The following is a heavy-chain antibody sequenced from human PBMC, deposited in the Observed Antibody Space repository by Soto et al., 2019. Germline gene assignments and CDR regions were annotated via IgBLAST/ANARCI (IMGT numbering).Heavy chain of an antibody. D-gene: IGHD6-6*01. CDR1: GGTFSSYA. J-gene: IGHJ6*01. Sequence: QVQLVQSGAEVKKPGSSVKVSCKASGGTFSSYAISWVRQAPGQGLEWMGGIIPIFGTANYAQNFQGRVTITEEESTSTSYMERSRLRSEDTAVYYCARDRGASSSSADYYYYYGMDVWGQGTTVTVSS. CDR2: IIPIFGTA. V-gene: IGHV1-69*01. CDR3: ARDRGASSSSADYYYYYGMDV.